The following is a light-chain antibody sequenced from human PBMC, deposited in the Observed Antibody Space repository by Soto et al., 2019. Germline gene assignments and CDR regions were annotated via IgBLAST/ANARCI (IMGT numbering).Light chain of an antibody. J-gene: IGKJ1*01. Sequence: DIQMTQSPSTLSVSVGDRVTITCRASQSISSWLAWYQQKPGKAPKLLIYHASSLESGVPSRFSGSGSGTEFTLTISSLQPDDFATYYCQHYNSYSEAFGQGTKVDI. CDR1: QSISSW. CDR2: HAS. CDR3: QHYNSYSEA. V-gene: IGKV1-5*01.